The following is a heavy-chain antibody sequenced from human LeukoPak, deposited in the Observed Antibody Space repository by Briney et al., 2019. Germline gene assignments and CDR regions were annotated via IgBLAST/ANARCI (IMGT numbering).Heavy chain of an antibody. Sequence: SETLSLTCTVSGGSISSYYWSWIRQPPGKGLEWIGYIYYSGSTNYNPSLKSRVTISVDTSKNQFSLKLSSVTAADTAVYYCARGSKAAVVVVPTPYYYYYMDVWGKGTTVTISS. V-gene: IGHV4-59*01. D-gene: IGHD3-22*01. CDR1: GGSISSYY. J-gene: IGHJ6*03. CDR2: IYYSGST. CDR3: ARGSKAAVVVVPTPYYYYYMDV.